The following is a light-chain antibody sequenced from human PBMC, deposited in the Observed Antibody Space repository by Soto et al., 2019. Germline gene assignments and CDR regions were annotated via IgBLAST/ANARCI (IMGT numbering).Light chain of an antibody. CDR1: QNIFSNY. V-gene: IGKV3-20*01. CDR2: GAS. J-gene: IGKJ5*01. CDR3: QQYGSSST. Sequence: DIVLTQSPYTVSVSPGERVTLSCRASQNIFSNYLAWYQQKPGQAPRLLIYGASTRATGIADRFSGGGSGTDFTLTISRLEPDDFAVYYCQQYGSSSTFGQGTRLEIK.